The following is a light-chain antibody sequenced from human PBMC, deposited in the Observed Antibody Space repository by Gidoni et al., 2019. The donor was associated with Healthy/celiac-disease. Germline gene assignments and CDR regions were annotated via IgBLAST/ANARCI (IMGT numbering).Light chain of an antibody. CDR3: QQYGSSPRYT. J-gene: IGKJ2*01. CDR1: KSVSSSY. CDR2: GAS. Sequence: EIVLPQSPGTLSLSPGDRATLSCRASKSVSSSYLAWYQQKPGQAPRLLIYGASSRATGIPDRFSGSGSGTDFTLTISRLEPEDFAVYYCQQYGSSPRYTFGQGTKLEIK. V-gene: IGKV3-20*01.